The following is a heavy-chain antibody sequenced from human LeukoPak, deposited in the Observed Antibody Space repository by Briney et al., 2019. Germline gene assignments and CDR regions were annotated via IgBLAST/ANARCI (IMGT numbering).Heavy chain of an antibody. CDR1: GGSISSSSYY. CDR3: ARGRSTKKMATSLYWYFDL. CDR2: IYYSGST. D-gene: IGHD5-24*01. V-gene: IGHV4-39*07. Sequence: PSETLSLTCTVSGGSISSSSYYWGWIRQPPGKGLEWIGSIYYSGSTYYNPSLKSRVAISVDTSKNQFSLKLSSVTAADTAVYYCARGRSTKKMATSLYWYFDLWGRGTLVTVSS. J-gene: IGHJ2*01.